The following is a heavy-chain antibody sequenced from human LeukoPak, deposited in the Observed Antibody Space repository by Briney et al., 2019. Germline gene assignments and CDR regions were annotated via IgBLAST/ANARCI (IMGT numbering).Heavy chain of an antibody. Sequence: GASVKVSCKASGGTFSSYAISWVRQAPGQGLEWMGGIIPIFGTANYAQKFQGRVTITADKSTSTAYMEQSSLRSEDTAVYYCASHRARGYSYGYGYYFDYWGQGTLVTVSS. V-gene: IGHV1-69*06. CDR1: GGTFSSYA. CDR3: ASHRARGYSYGYGYYFDY. J-gene: IGHJ4*02. CDR2: IIPIFGTA. D-gene: IGHD5-18*01.